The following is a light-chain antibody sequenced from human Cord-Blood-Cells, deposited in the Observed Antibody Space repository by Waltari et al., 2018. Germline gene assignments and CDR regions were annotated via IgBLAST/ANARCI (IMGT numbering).Light chain of an antibody. V-gene: IGKV3-20*01. J-gene: IGKJ1*01. CDR1: QSVSSSY. Sequence: EIVLTPSPGTLSLSPGERANLSCRASQSVSSSYLAWYQQKPGQAPRLLIYGASSRATGIPDRFSGSGSGTDFTLTISRLEPEDFAVYYCQQYGSSPWTFGQGTKVEIK. CDR2: GAS. CDR3: QQYGSSPWT.